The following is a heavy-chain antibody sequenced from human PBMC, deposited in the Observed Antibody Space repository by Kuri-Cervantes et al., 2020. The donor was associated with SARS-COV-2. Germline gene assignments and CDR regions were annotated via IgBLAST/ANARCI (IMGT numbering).Heavy chain of an antibody. J-gene: IGHJ4*02. Sequence: GGSLRLSCAASGFTFSDYYMSWIRQAPGKGLEWVSYISSSGSTIYYADSVKGRFTISRDNAKNSLYLQMNSLRAEDTAVYYCARDRSYSSSWGSYFDYWGQGTLVTVSS. CDR3: ARDRSYSSSWGSYFDY. CDR2: ISSSGSTI. D-gene: IGHD6-13*01. V-gene: IGHV3-11*01. CDR1: GFTFSDYY.